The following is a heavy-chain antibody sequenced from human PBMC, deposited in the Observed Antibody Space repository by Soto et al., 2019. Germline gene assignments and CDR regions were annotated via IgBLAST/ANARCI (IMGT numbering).Heavy chain of an antibody. D-gene: IGHD1-20*01. V-gene: IGHV2-5*01. CDR3: AHTPDPNNNNDYFDY. Sequence: QITLKESGPTLVKPTQTLTLTCAFSGFALNIGGAGVGWIRQSPGKALEWLALIYWNDAKFYTASLKSRLTIAKDTSKNQVVLTMTNMDPVDTATYYCAHTPDPNNNNDYFDYWGQGTLVTVSS. J-gene: IGHJ4*02. CDR2: IYWNDAK. CDR1: GFALNIGGAG.